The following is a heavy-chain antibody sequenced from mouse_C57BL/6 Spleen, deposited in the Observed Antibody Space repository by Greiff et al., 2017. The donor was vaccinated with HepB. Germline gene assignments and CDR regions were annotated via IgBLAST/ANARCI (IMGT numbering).Heavy chain of an antibody. J-gene: IGHJ2*01. CDR2: IYPGDGDT. Sequence: QVHVKQSGPELVKPGASVKISCKASGYAFSSSWMNWVKQRPGKGLEWIGRIYPGDGDTNYNGKFKGKATLTADKSSSTAYMQLSSLTSEDSAVYFCARVTTVVGGYFDYWSQGTTLTVSS. CDR1: GYAFSSSW. D-gene: IGHD1-1*01. V-gene: IGHV1-82*01. CDR3: ARVTTVVGGYFDY.